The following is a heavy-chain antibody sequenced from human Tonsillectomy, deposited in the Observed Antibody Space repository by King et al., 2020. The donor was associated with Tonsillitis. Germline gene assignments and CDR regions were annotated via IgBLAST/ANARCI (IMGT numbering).Heavy chain of an antibody. CDR1: GGSINSYY. D-gene: IGHD6-13*01. CDR2: IYYSGST. Sequence: VQLQESGPGLVKPSETLALTCNVSGGSINSYYWSWIRQPPGKGLEWIGNIYYSGSTNYKPSLKSRLNISVDKSKTQFSLKLSSVTAADTAVYYCARGGGEQLWYFDHWGQGTLVTVSS. V-gene: IGHV4-59*01. J-gene: IGHJ4*02. CDR3: ARGGGEQLWYFDH.